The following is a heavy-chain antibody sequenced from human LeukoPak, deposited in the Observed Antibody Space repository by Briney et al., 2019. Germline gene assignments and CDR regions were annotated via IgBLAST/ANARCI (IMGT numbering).Heavy chain of an antibody. V-gene: IGHV1-2*06. CDR1: GYTFTSYY. D-gene: IGHD5-24*01. CDR3: AKDRDGADRIIL. J-gene: IGHJ4*02. Sequence: ASVKVSCKASGYTFTSYYMHWVRLAPGQGPEWMGRLNPNTGHAVYAFKFQGRVTITRDTSSSTAYMEVTRLTSDDTALYYCAKDRDGADRIILWGQGTLVTVSS. CDR2: LNPNTGHA.